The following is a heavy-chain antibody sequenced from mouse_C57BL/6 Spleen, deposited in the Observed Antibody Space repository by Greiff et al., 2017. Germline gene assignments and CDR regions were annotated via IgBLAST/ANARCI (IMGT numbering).Heavy chain of an antibody. V-gene: IGHV1-75*01. Sequence: VQLQQSGPELVKPGASVKISCKASGYTFTDYYINWVKQRPGQGLEWIGWIFPGSGSTYYNEKFKGKATLTVDKSSSTAYMLRSSLTSDDSAVYFCARRDYGSSYSYAMDYWGQGTSVTVSS. CDR3: ARRDYGSSYSYAMDY. CDR1: GYTFTDYY. D-gene: IGHD1-1*01. CDR2: IFPGSGST. J-gene: IGHJ4*01.